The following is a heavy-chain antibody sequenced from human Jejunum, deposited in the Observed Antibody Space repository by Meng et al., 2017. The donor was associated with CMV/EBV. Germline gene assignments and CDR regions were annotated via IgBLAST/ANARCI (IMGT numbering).Heavy chain of an antibody. CDR2: IKQDGSEK. J-gene: IGHJ4*02. D-gene: IGHD3-3*01. Sequence: GFNFSTYCMSWVRQAPGRGLEWVANIKQDGSEKYYVDSVKGRFTISRDNAKNSLYLQMNSLRAEDTAVYYCARSLRFLEWLSPFDYWGQGTLVTVSS. CDR3: ARSLRFLEWLSPFDY. V-gene: IGHV3-7*01. CDR1: GFNFSTYC.